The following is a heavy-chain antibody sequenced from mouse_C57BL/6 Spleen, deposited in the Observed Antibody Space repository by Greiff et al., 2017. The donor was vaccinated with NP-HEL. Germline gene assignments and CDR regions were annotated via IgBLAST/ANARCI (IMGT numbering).Heavy chain of an antibody. CDR3: ARSTAGSSEDYYAMDD. Sequence: EVQLQQSGAELVRPGSSVKMSCKPSGYTFPSSGITWLKQRPGQGLEWIGYIYIGNGFTESNEKFKGKATLTSATSSSTAYMQLSSLTSEDSAIDFCARSTAGSSEDYYAMDDWGQGTSVTVSS. V-gene: IGHV1-58*01. CDR1: GYTFPSSG. D-gene: IGHD1-1*01. CDR2: IYIGNGFT. J-gene: IGHJ4*01.